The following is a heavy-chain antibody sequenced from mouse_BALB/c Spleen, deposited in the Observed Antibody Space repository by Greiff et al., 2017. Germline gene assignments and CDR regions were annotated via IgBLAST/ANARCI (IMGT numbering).Heavy chain of an antibody. Sequence: DVMLVESGGGLVKPGGSLKLSCAASGFTFSDYYMYWVRQTPEKRLEWVATISDGGSYTYYPDSVKGRFTISRDNAKNNLYLQMSSLKSEDTAMYYCARGTATWFAYWGQGTLVTVSA. CDR1: GFTFSDYY. V-gene: IGHV5-4*02. CDR3: ARGTATWFAY. CDR2: ISDGGSYT. D-gene: IGHD1-2*01. J-gene: IGHJ3*01.